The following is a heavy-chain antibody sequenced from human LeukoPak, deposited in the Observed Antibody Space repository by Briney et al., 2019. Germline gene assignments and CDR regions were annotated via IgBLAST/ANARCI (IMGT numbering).Heavy chain of an antibody. CDR3: ASSLPLYAIAAAPDAFDI. CDR2: IYYSGST. J-gene: IGHJ3*02. D-gene: IGHD6-13*01. Sequence: SETLSLTCTVSGGSISSSSYYWGWIRQPPGKGLEWIGSIYYSGSTYNNPSLKSRVTISVDTSKNQFSLKLSSVTAADTALYYCASSLPLYAIAAAPDAFDIWGQGTMVTVSS. V-gene: IGHV4-39*01. CDR1: GGSISSSSYY.